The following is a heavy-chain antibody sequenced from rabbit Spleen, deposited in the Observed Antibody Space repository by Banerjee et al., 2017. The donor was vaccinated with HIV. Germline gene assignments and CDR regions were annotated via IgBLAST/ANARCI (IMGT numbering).Heavy chain of an antibody. CDR2: IGIDSGLT. CDR3: ARSRYGAAFDL. V-gene: IGHV1S40*01. Sequence: QSLEESGGDLVKPGASLTLTCTASGFSFNNRYYMCWVRQAPGKGLEWIACIGIDSGLTWYASWVNGRFSISRENTQNTLYLQLNSLTAADTATYFCARSRYGAAFDLWGQGTLVTVS. CDR1: GFSFNNRYY. D-gene: IGHD6-1*01. J-gene: IGHJ4*01.